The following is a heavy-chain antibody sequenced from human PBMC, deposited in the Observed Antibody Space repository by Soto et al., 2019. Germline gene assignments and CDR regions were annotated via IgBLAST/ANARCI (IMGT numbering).Heavy chain of an antibody. CDR1: GASIKSRF. CDR2: IYSSGST. Sequence: PSETLSLTCTVSGASIKSRFWNWVRQPPGKGLEWIGKIYSSGSTTYNPSLKSRVTISIDTSKNQFSLNLNSVTAADTAVYYCARQTSAAQFDSWGQGTLVTVSS. D-gene: IGHD6-25*01. CDR3: ARQTSAAQFDS. V-gene: IGHV4-59*08. J-gene: IGHJ4*02.